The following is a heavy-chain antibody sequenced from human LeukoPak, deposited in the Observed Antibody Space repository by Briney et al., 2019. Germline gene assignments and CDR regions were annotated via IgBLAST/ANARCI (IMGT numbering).Heavy chain of an antibody. D-gene: IGHD5-18*01. Sequence: KTGGSLRLSCAASGFTFSDYSMNWVRQAAGKGLEWVASISSSSPDIYYTDSVKGRFTISRDNAKTSLYLQMNSLRADDTAVYYCARLYSRVGPFDYWGQGTLVTVSS. V-gene: IGHV3-21*01. J-gene: IGHJ4*02. CDR1: GFTFSDYS. CDR3: ARLYSRVGPFDY. CDR2: ISSSSPDI.